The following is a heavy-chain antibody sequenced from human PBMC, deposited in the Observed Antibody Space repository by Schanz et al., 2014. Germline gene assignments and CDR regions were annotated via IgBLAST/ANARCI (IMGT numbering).Heavy chain of an antibody. Sequence: QVQLQESGPGLVKPSETLSLTCTVSVAFISRYYWSWVRQAPGKGLEWIGYVNYIGSTKYNPSLESRVTISADTSKKQFSLKMTSVTTADTAVYYCASTHWFGSGTTIVDYWGQGTLVTVSS. CDR3: ASTHWFGSGTTIVDY. D-gene: IGHD3-10*01. V-gene: IGHV4-59*01. J-gene: IGHJ4*02. CDR2: VNYIGST. CDR1: VAFISRYY.